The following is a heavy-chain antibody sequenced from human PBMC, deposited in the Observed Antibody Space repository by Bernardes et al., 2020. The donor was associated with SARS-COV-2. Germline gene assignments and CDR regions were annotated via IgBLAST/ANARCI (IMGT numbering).Heavy chain of an antibody. CDR2: INPNSGGT. CDR1: GYTFTGYY. V-gene: IGHV1-2*02. Sequence: ASVKVSCKASGYTFTGYYMHWVRQAPGQGLEWMGWINPNSGGTNYALKFQGRVTMTRDTSISTAYMELSRLRSDDTAVYYCARDGSIAVAAHFDYWGQGTLVTVSS. D-gene: IGHD6-19*01. CDR3: ARDGSIAVAAHFDY. J-gene: IGHJ4*02.